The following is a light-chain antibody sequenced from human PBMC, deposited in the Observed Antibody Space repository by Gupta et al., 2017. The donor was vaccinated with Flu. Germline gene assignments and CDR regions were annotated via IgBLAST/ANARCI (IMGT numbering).Light chain of an antibody. CDR2: EVS. CDR3: SSYAGSSNYV. Sequence: QSALTQPPSASGSPGQSVTISCTGTSSDVGGYNFVSWYQQHPGKAPNLMIYEVSKRPAGVPDRFSGSESGNTASLTVSGLQTEDEADYYCSSYAGSSNYVFGTGTKVTVL. J-gene: IGLJ1*01. V-gene: IGLV2-8*01. CDR1: SSDVGGYNF.